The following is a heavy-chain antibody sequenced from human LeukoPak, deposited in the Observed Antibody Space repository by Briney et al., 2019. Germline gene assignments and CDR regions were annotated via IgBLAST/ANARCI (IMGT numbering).Heavy chain of an antibody. Sequence: GESLKISCKGSGYRFTSYWIGWVRQMPGKGLEWMGIIYPGDSDTRYSPSFQGQVTISADKSISTAYLQWSSLKASDTAMYYCARALTNRYYYYYMDVWGKGTTVTVSS. CDR3: ARALTNRYYYYYMDV. CDR1: GYRFTSYW. CDR2: IYPGDSDT. J-gene: IGHJ6*03. V-gene: IGHV5-51*01. D-gene: IGHD1-14*01.